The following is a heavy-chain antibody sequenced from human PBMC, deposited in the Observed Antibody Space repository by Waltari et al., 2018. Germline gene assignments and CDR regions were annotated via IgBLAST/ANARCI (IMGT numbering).Heavy chain of an antibody. CDR1: GGSISSYY. V-gene: IGHV4-59*08. J-gene: IGHJ3*02. CDR2: IYYSGST. Sequence: QVQLQESGPGLVKPSETLSLTCTVSGGSISSYYWSWFRQPPGKGLGWIGYIYYSGSTNYNPSLKSRVTISVDTSKNQFSLKLSSVTAADTAVYYCARHAGGNCSSTSCSSVGAFDIWGQGTMVTVSS. D-gene: IGHD2-2*01. CDR3: ARHAGGNCSSTSCSSVGAFDI.